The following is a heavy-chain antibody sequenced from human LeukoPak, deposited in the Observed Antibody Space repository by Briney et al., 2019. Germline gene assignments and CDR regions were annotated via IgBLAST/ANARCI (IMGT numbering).Heavy chain of an antibody. Sequence: SETLSLTCTVSGGSISSSSYYWGWIRQPPGKGLEWIGSIYYSGSTYYNPSLKSRVTISVDTPKNQFSLKLSSVTAADTAVYYCASQPSNYNDYWGQGTLVTVSS. CDR2: IYYSGST. J-gene: IGHJ4*02. CDR3: ASQPSNYNDY. V-gene: IGHV4-39*01. CDR1: GGSISSSSYY. D-gene: IGHD4-11*01.